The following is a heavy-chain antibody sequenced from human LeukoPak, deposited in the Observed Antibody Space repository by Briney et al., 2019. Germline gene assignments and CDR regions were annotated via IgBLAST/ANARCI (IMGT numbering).Heavy chain of an antibody. J-gene: IGHJ4*02. Sequence: PGRSLRLSCAASGFTFSSFGLHWVRQAPGKGLEWVALIRSDGSSKNYADSVKGRFTISRDTSKNTVHLQMNNLRAEDTAVYYCAKWSGDYPSYYLDYWGQGTLVTDSS. CDR3: AKWSGDYPSYYLDY. CDR1: GFTFSSFG. V-gene: IGHV3-33*06. CDR2: IRSDGSSK. D-gene: IGHD4-17*01.